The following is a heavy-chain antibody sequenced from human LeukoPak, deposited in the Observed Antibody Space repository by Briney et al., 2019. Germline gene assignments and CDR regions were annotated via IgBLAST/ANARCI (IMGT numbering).Heavy chain of an antibody. CDR3: AKALAAAGPAY. CDR2: INTDGSTT. D-gene: IGHD6-13*01. CDR1: GFTFSSDW. Sequence: PGGSLRLSCAASGFTFSSDWMHWVRQAPGKELVWVSRINTDGSTTDYADSVKGRFTISRDNAKNTLYLQMNSLRAEDTAMYYCAKALAAAGPAYWGQGTLVTVSS. J-gene: IGHJ4*02. V-gene: IGHV3-74*01.